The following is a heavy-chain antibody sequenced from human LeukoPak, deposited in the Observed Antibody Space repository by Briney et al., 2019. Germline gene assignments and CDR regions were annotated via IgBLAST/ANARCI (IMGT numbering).Heavy chain of an antibody. J-gene: IGHJ6*03. CDR1: GGSISSSSYY. CDR3: ARDGRYYYYYMDV. CDR2: IYYSGST. Sequence: PSETLSLTCTVSGGSISSSSYYWGWIRQPPGKGLEWIGSIYYSGSTYYNPSLKSRVTISVDTSKNQFSLKLSSVTAADTAVYYCARDGRYYYYYMDVWGKGTTVTVSS. V-gene: IGHV4-39*07.